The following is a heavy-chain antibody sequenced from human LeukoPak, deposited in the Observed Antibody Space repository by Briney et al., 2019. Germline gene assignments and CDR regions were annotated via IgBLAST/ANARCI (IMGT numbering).Heavy chain of an antibody. CDR3: ACELGSCSSTSCCDY. CDR2: ISGSGGST. V-gene: IGHV3-23*01. J-gene: IGHJ4*02. Sequence: GGSLRLSCAASGFTFSSYAMSWVRQAPGKGLEWVSAISGSGGSTYYADSVKGRFTISRDNSKNTLYLQTNSLRAEDTAVYYCACELGSCSSTSCCDYWGQGTLVTVSS. D-gene: IGHD2-2*01. CDR1: GFTFSSYA.